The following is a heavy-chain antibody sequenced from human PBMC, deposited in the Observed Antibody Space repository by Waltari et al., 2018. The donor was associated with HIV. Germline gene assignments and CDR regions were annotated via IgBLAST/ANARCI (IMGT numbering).Heavy chain of an antibody. CDR1: GGGFSSYT. Sequence: QVQLVQYGAEMKMPESSVKVSCKASGGGFSSYTNSWVRQAPGQGLEWMGGIIPKFGATNYAQKFQGRVTISADEYTSTVYLELTSLRPDDTAVFYCARGGCSGRTCYSKSFDLWGQGTRVTVSS. CDR3: ARGGCSGRTCYSKSFDL. CDR2: IIPKFGAT. J-gene: IGHJ3*01. D-gene: IGHD2-15*01. V-gene: IGHV1-69*01.